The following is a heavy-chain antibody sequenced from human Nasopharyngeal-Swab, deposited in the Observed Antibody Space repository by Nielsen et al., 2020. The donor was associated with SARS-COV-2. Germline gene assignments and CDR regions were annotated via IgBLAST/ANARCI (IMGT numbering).Heavy chain of an antibody. V-gene: IGHV1-46*01. Sequence: ASVKFSCKASGYTFTIYYMHWVRQAPGQGLEWMGIINPSGGSTSYAQKFQGRVTMTRDTSTSTVYMELSSLRSEDTAVYYCASAGFGEYYYYMDVWGKGTTVTVSS. J-gene: IGHJ6*03. CDR1: GYTFTIYY. CDR2: INPSGGST. CDR3: ASAGFGEYYYYMDV. D-gene: IGHD3-10*01.